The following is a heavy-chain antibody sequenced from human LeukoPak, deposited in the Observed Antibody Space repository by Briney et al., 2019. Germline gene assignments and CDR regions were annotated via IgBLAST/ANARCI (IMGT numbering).Heavy chain of an antibody. D-gene: IGHD6-19*01. Sequence: PSETLSLTCTVSGGSISSYYRSWIRQPPGKGLEWIGYIYYSGSTNYNPSLKSRVTISVDTSKNQFSLKLSSVTAADTAVYYCARHSGYSSGWYGHWGQGTLVTVSS. J-gene: IGHJ5*02. CDR2: IYYSGST. V-gene: IGHV4-59*08. CDR3: ARHSGYSSGWYGH. CDR1: GGSISSYY.